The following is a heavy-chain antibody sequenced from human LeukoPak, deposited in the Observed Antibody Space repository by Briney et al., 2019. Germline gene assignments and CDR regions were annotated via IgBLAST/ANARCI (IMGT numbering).Heavy chain of an antibody. J-gene: IGHJ5*02. CDR3: ARQEGKVAASNWFEP. CDR2: IYYSGST. V-gene: IGHV4-59*08. CDR1: GGSISSYY. D-gene: IGHD2-15*01. Sequence: SSETLSLTCTVSGGSISSYYWSWIRQPPGKGLEWIGYIYYSGSTNYNPSLKSRVTISVDTSKNQFSLRLNSVTAADTAVYYCARQEGKVAASNWFEPWGQGTLVTVSS.